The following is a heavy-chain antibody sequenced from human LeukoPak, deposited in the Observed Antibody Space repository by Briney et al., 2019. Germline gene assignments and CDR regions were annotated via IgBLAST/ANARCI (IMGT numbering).Heavy chain of an antibody. Sequence: GEPLNFSSKGSGYSSASYFTGWVRPTSRKGLGWRGIIYTGVSDTRYSASFQGQVTISADKSISTAYLQWSSLKASDTAMYYCARHGLVETYYYGSGSSDHYYFEHWGQGTLVTVSS. CDR3: ARHGLVETYYYGSGSSDHYYFEH. J-gene: IGHJ4*02. CDR1: GYSSASYF. V-gene: IGHV5-51*01. D-gene: IGHD3-10*01. CDR2: IYTGVSDT.